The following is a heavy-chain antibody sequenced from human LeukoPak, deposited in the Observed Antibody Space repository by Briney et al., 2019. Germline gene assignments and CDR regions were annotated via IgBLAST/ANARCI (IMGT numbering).Heavy chain of an antibody. J-gene: IGHJ4*02. D-gene: IGHD3-22*01. CDR1: GGSISRGSYC. CDR3: ASSNYLDSSTYRFYY. V-gene: IGHV4-30-2*01. CDR2: IYHSGAT. Sequence: SQTLSLTWAVSGGSISRGSYCWSWIRQPPGKALEWIGHIYHSGATYSNPSLKSRVTMSVDRSMNEFSLKLTAVTAADTAVYYCASSNYLDSSTYRFYYWGQGTLVTVSS.